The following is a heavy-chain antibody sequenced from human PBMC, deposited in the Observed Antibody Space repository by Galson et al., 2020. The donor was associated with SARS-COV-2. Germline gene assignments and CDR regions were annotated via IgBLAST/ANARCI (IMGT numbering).Heavy chain of an antibody. V-gene: IGHV3-30-3*01. Sequence: GSLRLSCAASGFTFSSYAMHWVRQAPGKGLEWVAVISYDGSNKYYADSVKGRFTISRDNSKNTLYLQMNSLRAEDTAVYYCARTYSGSYFNNFDYWCQGTLVTVSS. CDR2: ISYDGSNK. D-gene: IGHD1-26*01. CDR1: GFTFSSYA. J-gene: IGHJ4*02. CDR3: ARTYSGSYFNNFDY.